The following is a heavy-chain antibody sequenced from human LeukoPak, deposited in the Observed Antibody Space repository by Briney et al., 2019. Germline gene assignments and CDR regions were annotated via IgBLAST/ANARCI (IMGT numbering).Heavy chain of an antibody. CDR3: AKGGLITGTRPGLDY. CDR2: INSCGGST. CDR1: GYTFTSYY. Sequence: SVKVSCKTCGYTFTSYYIHWVRQPPGQGGEWMGVINSCGGSTGYAQKFQGRVTMTRDTSTSTVYMELSSLRSEDTAMYYCAKGGLITGTRPGLDYWGQGTLVTVSS. V-gene: IGHV1-46*01. D-gene: IGHD1-20*01. J-gene: IGHJ4*01.